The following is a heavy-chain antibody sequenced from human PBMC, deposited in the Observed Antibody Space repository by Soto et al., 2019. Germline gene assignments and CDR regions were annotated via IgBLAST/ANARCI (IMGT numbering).Heavy chain of an antibody. Sequence: PGGSLRLSCAASGFTFINYAMIWVRQAPGKGLEWVSTISGGGDGTYYADSVKGHFTISRDNSKNTLYPQMNSLRAEDTAIYYCAKKGLGSLKTFCSNSDCHYAFDLWGQGTVVTVSS. V-gene: IGHV3-23*01. D-gene: IGHD2-8*01. J-gene: IGHJ3*01. CDR2: ISGGGDGT. CDR1: GFTFINYA. CDR3: AKKGLGSLKTFCSNSDCHYAFDL.